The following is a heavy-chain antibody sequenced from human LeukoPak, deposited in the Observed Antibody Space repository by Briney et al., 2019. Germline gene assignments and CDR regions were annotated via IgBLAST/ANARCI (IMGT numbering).Heavy chain of an antibody. Sequence: SETLSLTCTVSGGSGDSVSSSTYYWGWIRQPPGKGLEWIGNIYYTGSTYYNPSLKSRVTISVDTSKNQFSLELSSVTAADTAVYYCAVNLTRHTFDIWGQGTMVTVSS. CDR1: GGSGDSVSSSTYY. CDR2: IYYTGST. V-gene: IGHV4-39*01. D-gene: IGHD1-1*01. J-gene: IGHJ3*02. CDR3: AVNLTRHTFDI.